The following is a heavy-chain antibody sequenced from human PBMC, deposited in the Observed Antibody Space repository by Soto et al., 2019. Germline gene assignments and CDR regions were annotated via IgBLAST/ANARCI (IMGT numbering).Heavy chain of an antibody. J-gene: IGHJ3*02. D-gene: IGHD4-17*01. CDR2: IYNSGTT. CDR1: GGSISSYY. CDR3: ATDYGDYVGAFDI. V-gene: IGHV4-59*01. Sequence: SETLSLTCTVSGGSISSYYWSWIRQSPGKGLEWITHIYNSGTTNYNPSLKSRVTISVDTSKNQFSLKLRSVTAADTAVYYCATDYGDYVGAFDIWGQGTMVTVPS.